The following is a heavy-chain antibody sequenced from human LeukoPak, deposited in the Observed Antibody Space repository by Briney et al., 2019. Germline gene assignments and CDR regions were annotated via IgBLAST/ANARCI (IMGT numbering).Heavy chain of an antibody. Sequence: GGSLRLSCAASGFTFDDYAMHWVRQAPGKGLEWVSGISWNSGSTGYADSVKGRFTISRDNAKNSLYLQMNSLRAEDTALYYCAKDVEYSSSGAFDIWGQGTMVTVSS. D-gene: IGHD6-6*01. CDR1: GFTFDDYA. CDR2: ISWNSGST. CDR3: AKDVEYSSSGAFDI. V-gene: IGHV3-9*01. J-gene: IGHJ3*02.